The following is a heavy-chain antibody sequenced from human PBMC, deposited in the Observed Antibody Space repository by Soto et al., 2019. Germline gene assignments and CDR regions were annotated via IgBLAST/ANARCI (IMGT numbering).Heavy chain of an antibody. Sequence: SVKVSCKASGGTFSSYAISWVRQAPGQGLEWMGGIIPIFGTANYAQKFQGRVTITADESTSTAYMELSSLRSEDTAVYYCAREGDKNGTYFTAWFDPWGQGTLVTVSS. CDR1: GGTFSSYA. J-gene: IGHJ5*02. CDR2: IIPIFGTA. D-gene: IGHD2-8*02. CDR3: AREGDKNGTYFTAWFDP. V-gene: IGHV1-69*13.